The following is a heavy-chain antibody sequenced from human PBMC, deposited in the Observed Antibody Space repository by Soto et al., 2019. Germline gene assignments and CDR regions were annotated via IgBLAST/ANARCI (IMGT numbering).Heavy chain of an antibody. CDR3: AKDKGVVVPAAMRVPFDY. CDR2: ISGSGGST. J-gene: IGHJ4*02. D-gene: IGHD2-2*01. V-gene: IGHV3-23*01. Sequence: GSLRLSCAASGFTFSSYAMSWVRQAPGKGLEWVSAISGSGGSTYYADSVKGRFTISRDNSKNTLYLQMNSLRAEDTAVYYCAKDKGVVVPAAMRVPFDYWGQGTLVTVSS. CDR1: GFTFSSYA.